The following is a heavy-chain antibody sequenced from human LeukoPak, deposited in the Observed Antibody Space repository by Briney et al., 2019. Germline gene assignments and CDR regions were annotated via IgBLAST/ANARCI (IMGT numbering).Heavy chain of an antibody. J-gene: IGHJ5*02. D-gene: IGHD6-13*01. CDR1: GGTFSSYA. CDR3: ARGLGGSSSGEIYNWFDP. V-gene: IGHV1-8*02. Sequence: ASVKVSCKASGGTFSSYAISWVRQAPGQGLEWMGWMNPNSGNTGYAQKFQGRVTMTRNTSISTAYMELSSLRSEDTAVYYCARGLGGSSSGEIYNWFDPWGQGTLVTVSS. CDR2: MNPNSGNT.